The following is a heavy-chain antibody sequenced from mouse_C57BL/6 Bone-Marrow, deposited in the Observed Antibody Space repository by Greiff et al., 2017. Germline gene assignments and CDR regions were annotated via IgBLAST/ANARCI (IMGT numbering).Heavy chain of an antibody. V-gene: IGHV1-82*01. D-gene: IGHD2-3*01. CDR2: IYPGDGDT. J-gene: IGHJ3*01. CDR1: GYAFSSSW. Sequence: QVQLQQSGPELVKPGASVKISCKASGYAFSSSWMNWVKQRPGKGLEWIGRIYPGDGDTNYNGKFKGKATLTADKSSSTAYMQLSSLTSEDSAVYFCARTDGYYLAWFAYWGQGTLVTVSA. CDR3: ARTDGYYLAWFAY.